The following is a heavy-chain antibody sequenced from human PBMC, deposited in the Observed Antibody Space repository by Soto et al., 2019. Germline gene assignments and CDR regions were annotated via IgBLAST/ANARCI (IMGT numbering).Heavy chain of an antibody. D-gene: IGHD3-3*01. CDR2: MFHSGGS. CDR3: ATGNVDSMLEY. V-gene: IGHV4-4*02. CDR1: GGSISTYYW. Sequence: SETLSLTCVVSGGSISTYYWWSWGRHPPGKGLEWIGKMFHSGGSDDSPSLKSRVTISAYSSKNHFSLRLTAVTAADTAVYYCATGNVDSMLEYWGKGNQVTV. J-gene: IGHJ4*02.